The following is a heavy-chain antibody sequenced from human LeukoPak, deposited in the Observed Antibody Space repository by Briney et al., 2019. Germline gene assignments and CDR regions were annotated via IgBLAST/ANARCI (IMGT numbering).Heavy chain of an antibody. V-gene: IGHV4-4*07. J-gene: IGHJ4*02. D-gene: IGHD6-13*01. CDR2: IYTSGST. CDR3: ARRAAAAAFFDY. Sequence: SETLSLTCTVSGGSISSYYWSWIRQPAGKGLEWIGRIYTSGSTNYNPSLKSRVTMSVDKSKNQFSLNLSSVTAAGTAVYYCARRAAAAAFFDYWGQGTLVTVSS. CDR1: GGSISSYY.